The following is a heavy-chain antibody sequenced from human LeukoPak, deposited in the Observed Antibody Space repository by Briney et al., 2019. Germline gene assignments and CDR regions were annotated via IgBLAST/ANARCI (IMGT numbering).Heavy chain of an antibody. V-gene: IGHV1-8*01. CDR3: ARSDYYGSGSYYYYYYYMDV. CDR1: GYTFTSYD. J-gene: IGHJ6*03. CDR2: MNPNSGNT. Sequence: ASVKVSCKASGYTFTSYDINWVRQATGQGLEWMGWMNPNSGNTGYAQKFQGRVTMTRNTSISTAYMELSSLRSEDTAVYYCARSDYYGSGSYYYYYYYMDVWGKGTTVTISS. D-gene: IGHD3-10*01.